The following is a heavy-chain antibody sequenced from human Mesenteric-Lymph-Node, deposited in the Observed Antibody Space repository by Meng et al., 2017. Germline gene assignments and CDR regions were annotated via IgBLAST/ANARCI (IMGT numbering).Heavy chain of an antibody. Sequence: GGSLRLSCAASGFTLSDYYMTWIRQAPGKGLEWVSFISSSDTTIYYADSVKGRFTISRDNTKNSLYLQMNSLKAEDTAVYYCARASVDTANPIYYNGMDVWGQGTTVTVSS. V-gene: IGHV3-11*01. D-gene: IGHD5-18*01. J-gene: IGHJ6*02. CDR1: GFTLSDYY. CDR3: ARASVDTANPIYYNGMDV. CDR2: ISSSDTTI.